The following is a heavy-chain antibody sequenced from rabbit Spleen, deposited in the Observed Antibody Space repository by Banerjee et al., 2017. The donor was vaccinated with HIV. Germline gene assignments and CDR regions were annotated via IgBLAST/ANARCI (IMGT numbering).Heavy chain of an antibody. CDR3: ARDPAGREDFNL. CDR2: IDVTKTGST. CDR1: GLDFSTNYW. D-gene: IGHD4-2*01. J-gene: IGHJ4*01. Sequence: QSLEESGGDLVKPGASLTLTCTASGLDFSTNYWICWVRQAPGKGLEWVACIDVTKTGSTYYASWAKGRFTISRTSSTTVALQMTSLTAADTATYFCARDPAGREDFNLWGPGTLVTVS. V-gene: IGHV1S40*01.